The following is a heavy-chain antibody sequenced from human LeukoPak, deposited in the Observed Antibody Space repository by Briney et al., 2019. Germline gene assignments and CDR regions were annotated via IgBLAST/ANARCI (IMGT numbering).Heavy chain of an antibody. J-gene: IGHJ4*02. CDR1: GGSISSGSYS. Sequence: SETLSLTCAVSGGSISSGSYSWSWIRQPPGKGLEWIGYIYHSGSTYYNPSLKSRVTISVDRSKNQFSLKLSSVTAADTAVYYCAREETYGSGSLDYWGQGTLVTVSS. CDR3: AREETYGSGSLDY. V-gene: IGHV4-30-2*01. D-gene: IGHD3-10*01. CDR2: IYHSGST.